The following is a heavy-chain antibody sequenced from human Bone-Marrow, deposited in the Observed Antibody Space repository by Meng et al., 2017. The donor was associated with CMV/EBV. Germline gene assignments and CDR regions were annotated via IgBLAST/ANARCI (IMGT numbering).Heavy chain of an antibody. D-gene: IGHD4-17*01. CDR1: GFTFSSYA. Sequence: GESLKISCAASGFTFSSYAMSWVRQAPGKGLEWVSAISGSGGSTYYADSVKGRFTISRDNSKNTLYMQMNSLRAEDTAVYYCAKAITVTIRAFDYWGQGTLVTVSS. V-gene: IGHV3-23*01. J-gene: IGHJ4*02. CDR3: AKAITVTIRAFDY. CDR2: ISGSGGST.